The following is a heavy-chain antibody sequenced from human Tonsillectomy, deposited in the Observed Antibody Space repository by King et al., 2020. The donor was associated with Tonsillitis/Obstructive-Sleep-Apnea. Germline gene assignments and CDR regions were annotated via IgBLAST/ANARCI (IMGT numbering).Heavy chain of an antibody. CDR1: GYRFTSYN. V-gene: IGHV7-4-1*02. CDR3: TVRGYSYDNYFEY. CDR2: INTNTGNP. D-gene: IGHD5-18*01. Sequence: QLVQSGSELKKPGASVKVSCKASGYRFTSYNMNWVRQAPGQGLEWMGWINTNTGNPTYAQGFTGRFVFSLDTSVSTSYLQISSLKAEDTAVYYCTVRGYSYDNYFEYWAQGTLVTVSS. J-gene: IGHJ4*02.